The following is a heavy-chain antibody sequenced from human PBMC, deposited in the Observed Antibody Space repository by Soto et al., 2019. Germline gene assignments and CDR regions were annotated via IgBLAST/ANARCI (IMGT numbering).Heavy chain of an antibody. V-gene: IGHV5-51*01. J-gene: IGHJ5*02. Sequence: GESLKISCKGSGYRFSNSLIGWVRQLPGKGLEWMGIIYPADSDTRYSPSFQGQVTISADKSISTAYLQWSSLKASDTAMYYCARPISGGWLDPWGQGTLVTSPQ. CDR3: ARPISGGWLDP. D-gene: IGHD2-2*02. CDR2: IYPADSDT. CDR1: GYRFSNSL.